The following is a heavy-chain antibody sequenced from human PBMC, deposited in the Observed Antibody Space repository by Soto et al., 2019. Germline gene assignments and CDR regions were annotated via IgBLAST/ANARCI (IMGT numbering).Heavy chain of an antibody. D-gene: IGHD2-15*01. CDR2: IGTAGDT. Sequence: GGSLRLSCEASGFTFSGFDMHWVRQPTGKGLEWVSTIGTAGDTYYAVSVKGRFTISRDDAKNSLSLQMNSLRAGDTAVYFCARGQEVGAHFFDSWGQGTQVTVSS. J-gene: IGHJ4*02. CDR1: GFTFSGFD. CDR3: ARGQEVGAHFFDS. V-gene: IGHV3-13*01.